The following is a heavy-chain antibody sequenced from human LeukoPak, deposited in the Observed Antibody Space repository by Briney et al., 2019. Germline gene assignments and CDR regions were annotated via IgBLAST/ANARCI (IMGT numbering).Heavy chain of an antibody. V-gene: IGHV1-69*05. D-gene: IGHD3-3*01. Sequence: SVKVSCKASGGTFSSYAISWVRQAPGQGLEWMGGIIPIFGTANYAQKFQGRVTITTDESTSTAYMELSSLRSEDTAVYYCARDAYYDFWTTGTWFDPWGQGTLVTVSS. CDR2: IIPIFGTA. J-gene: IGHJ5*02. CDR1: GGTFSSYA. CDR3: ARDAYYDFWTTGTWFDP.